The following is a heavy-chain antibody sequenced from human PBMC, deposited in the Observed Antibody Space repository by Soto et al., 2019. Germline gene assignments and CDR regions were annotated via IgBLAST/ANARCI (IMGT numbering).Heavy chain of an antibody. Sequence: QVQLVQSGAEVKKPGSSVKVSCKASGGTFSSYAISWVRQAPGQGLEWMGGIIPISGTANYAQKFQGRVTITADESTRTAYMELSSLRSEDTAVSYCARSQGSSTSLEIYYYYYYGMDVWGQGTTVTVSS. CDR1: GGTFSSYA. J-gene: IGHJ6*02. CDR2: IIPISGTA. D-gene: IGHD2-2*01. V-gene: IGHV1-69*01. CDR3: ARSQGSSTSLEIYYYYYYGMDV.